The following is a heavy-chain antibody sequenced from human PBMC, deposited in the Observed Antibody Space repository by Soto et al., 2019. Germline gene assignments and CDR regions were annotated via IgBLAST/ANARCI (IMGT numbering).Heavy chain of an antibody. D-gene: IGHD3-3*01. J-gene: IGHJ6*02. Sequence: ASVKVSCKASGYTFTSYAMHWVRQAPGQRLEWMGWINAGNGNTEYSQKFQGRVTITRDTSASTAYMELSSLRSEDTAVYYCARDKILDFWSGYWPKYYYYGMDVWGQGTTVTVSS. CDR2: INAGNGNT. CDR1: GYTFTSYA. V-gene: IGHV1-3*01. CDR3: ARDKILDFWSGYWPKYYYYGMDV.